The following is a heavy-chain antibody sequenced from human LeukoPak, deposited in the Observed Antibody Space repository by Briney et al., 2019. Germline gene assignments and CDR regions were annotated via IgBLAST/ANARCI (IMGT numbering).Heavy chain of an antibody. D-gene: IGHD2-2*02. Sequence: SVKVSCKASGGTFSSYAISWVRQAPGQGLEWMGGIIPIFGTANYAQKFQGRVAITADESTSTAYMELSSLRSEDTAVYYCARDSPYCSSTSCYNYGMDVWGQGTTVTVSS. CDR1: GGTFSSYA. V-gene: IGHV1-69*13. CDR3: ARDSPYCSSTSCYNYGMDV. J-gene: IGHJ6*02. CDR2: IIPIFGTA.